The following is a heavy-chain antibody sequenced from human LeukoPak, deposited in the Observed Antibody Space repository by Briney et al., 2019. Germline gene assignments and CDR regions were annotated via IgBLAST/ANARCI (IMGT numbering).Heavy chain of an antibody. V-gene: IGHV3-74*01. CDR2: INSDGTRT. J-gene: IGHJ4*02. Sequence: GGSLRLSCAASGFIFSRYWMTWVRQAPGKGLVWVSRINSDGTRTNYADSVKGRFTISRDNAKNTLYLQMNSLRAEDTAVYYCASGPWELDYWGQGTRVTVSS. CDR1: GFIFSRYW. CDR3: ASGPWELDY. D-gene: IGHD1-26*01.